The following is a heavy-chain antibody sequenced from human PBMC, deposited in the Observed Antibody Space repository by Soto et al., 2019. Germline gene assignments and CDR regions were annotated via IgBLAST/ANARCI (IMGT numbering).Heavy chain of an antibody. D-gene: IGHD6-6*01. CDR2: INPNSGGT. CDR3: ARDQSIADLRGRVWFDP. V-gene: IGHV1-2*02. Sequence: XSVKVSCKASGYTFTGYYMHWVRQAPGQGLEWMGWINPNSGGTNYAQKFQGRVTMTRDTSISTAYMELSRLRSDDTAVYYCARDQSIADLRGRVWFDPWGQGTLVTVSS. J-gene: IGHJ5*02. CDR1: GYTFTGYY.